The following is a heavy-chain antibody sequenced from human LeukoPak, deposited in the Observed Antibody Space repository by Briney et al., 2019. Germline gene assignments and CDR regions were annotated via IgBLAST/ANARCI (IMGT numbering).Heavy chain of an antibody. Sequence: GGSLRLSCAASGFTFSSYEMNWVRQAPGKGLEWVSYISSSGSTIYYADSVKGRFTISRDNAKNSLYLQMNSLRAEDTAVYYCAIPPSVSSWLPEYFQHWGQGTLVTVSS. V-gene: IGHV3-48*03. CDR1: GFTFSSYE. CDR3: AIPPSVSSWLPEYFQH. J-gene: IGHJ1*01. CDR2: ISSSGSTI. D-gene: IGHD6-13*01.